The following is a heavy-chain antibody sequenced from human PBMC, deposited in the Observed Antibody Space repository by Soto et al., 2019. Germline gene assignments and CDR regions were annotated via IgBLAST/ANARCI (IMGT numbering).Heavy chain of an antibody. D-gene: IGHD3-16*01. CDR1: GGTFSNYG. V-gene: IGHV1-69*06. CDR3: ARGSAYDTGGALDI. Sequence: QVQLVQSGAEVKKPGSPVKVSCKASGGTFSNYGISWVRQAPGEGLEWLGGIIPIFGTRNYAQKFQGRVTITADKSTGTAYMDLSNLRSEDTAVYYCARGSAYDTGGALDIWGQGTMVTVSS. CDR2: IIPIFGTR. J-gene: IGHJ3*02.